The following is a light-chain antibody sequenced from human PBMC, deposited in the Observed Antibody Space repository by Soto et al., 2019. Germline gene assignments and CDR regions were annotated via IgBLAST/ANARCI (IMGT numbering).Light chain of an antibody. CDR2: LGS. Sequence: DVVLTQSPLSLPVTPGEPASISCRSSQSLLDSAGFVYLVWYLQKPGHSPQLLIYLGSNRASGVPDRFRGSVSGTDFTLRISRVEAEDVGIYYCMQSLHTPRFTFGPGTKVDLK. CDR3: MQSLHTPRFT. J-gene: IGKJ3*01. CDR1: QSLLDSAGFVY. V-gene: IGKV2-28*01.